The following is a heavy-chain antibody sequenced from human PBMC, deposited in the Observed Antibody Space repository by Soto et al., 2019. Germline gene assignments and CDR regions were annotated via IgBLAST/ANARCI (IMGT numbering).Heavy chain of an antibody. Sequence: SVKVSCKASGDTFSSYSISCVRQAPGQGLEWMGRIIPMVGTPNYAQKFQGRVTFSADKSTSTAYMVLNSLISDDTAVYYCATDGGSTSSSAYNYFMDVWGKGTPVTVS. CDR3: ATDGGSTSSSAYNYFMDV. CDR1: GDTFSSYS. CDR2: IIPMVGTP. D-gene: IGHD3-16*01. J-gene: IGHJ6*03. V-gene: IGHV1-69*08.